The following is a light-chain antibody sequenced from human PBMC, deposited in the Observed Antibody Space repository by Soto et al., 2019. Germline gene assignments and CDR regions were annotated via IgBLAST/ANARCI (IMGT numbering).Light chain of an antibody. CDR1: QSISSW. CDR2: DAS. Sequence: DIQMTQSPSTLSASLGYRFTITCLASQSISSWLAWYQQKPGKAPKLLIYDASSLESGVPSRFSGSGSGTEFTLTISSLQPDDFATYYCQQYNSYLTWTFGQGTKVDIK. CDR3: QQYNSYLTWT. J-gene: IGKJ1*01. V-gene: IGKV1-5*01.